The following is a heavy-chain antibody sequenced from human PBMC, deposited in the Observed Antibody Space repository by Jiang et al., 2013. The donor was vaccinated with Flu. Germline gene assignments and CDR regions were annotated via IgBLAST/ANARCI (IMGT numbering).Heavy chain of an antibody. CDR1: GFSLSTSGVG. D-gene: IGHD5-24*01. CDR2: IYWNDDK. J-gene: IGHJ4*02. V-gene: IGHV2-5*01. CDR3: ARIRLQDGYPTHFDY. Sequence: FSGFSLSTSGVGVGWIRQPPGKALEWLALIYWNDDKRYSTSLKTRLTISKDTSKSQVVLTMTNMDPVDTATYYCARIRLQDGYPTHFDYWGQGTLVTVSS.